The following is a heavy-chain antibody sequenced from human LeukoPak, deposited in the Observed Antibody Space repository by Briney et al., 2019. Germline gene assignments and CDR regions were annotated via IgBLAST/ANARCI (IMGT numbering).Heavy chain of an antibody. CDR3: ARDTVTRGVY. Sequence: SETLSLTCTVSGGSISSSSYYWGWIRQPPGKGLEWIGSIYYSGSTYYNPSLKSRVTISVDTSKNQFSLKLSSVTAADTAVYYCARDTVTRGVYWGQGTLVTVSS. CDR2: IYYSGST. J-gene: IGHJ4*02. D-gene: IGHD4-11*01. V-gene: IGHV4-39*07. CDR1: GGSISSSSYY.